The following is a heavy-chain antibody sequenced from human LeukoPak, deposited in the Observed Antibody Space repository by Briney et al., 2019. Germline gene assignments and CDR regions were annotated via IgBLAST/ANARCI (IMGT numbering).Heavy chain of an antibody. V-gene: IGHV3-30*03. J-gene: IGHJ4*02. D-gene: IGHD2-8*02. Sequence: PGGSLRLSCAASGFTFSSYGMHWVRQAPGKGLEGVAIISHDGNNKYYADSVKGRFTISRDNSKNTLYLQMNSLRAEDTAVYYCARDASRTGDYFDYWGQGTLVTVSS. CDR3: ARDASRTGDYFDY. CDR2: ISHDGNNK. CDR1: GFTFSSYG.